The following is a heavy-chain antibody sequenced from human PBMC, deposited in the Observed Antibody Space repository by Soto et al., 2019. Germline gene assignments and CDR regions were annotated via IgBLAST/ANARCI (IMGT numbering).Heavy chain of an antibody. CDR3: ASTMVRVHGAFDI. Sequence: ASVKVSCKASGYTFTSYGISWVRQAPGQGLEWMGWVSAYNGNTNYAQKLQGRVTMTTDTSTGTAYMELRSLRSDDTAVYYCASTMVRVHGAFDIWGQGTMVTVSS. D-gene: IGHD3-10*01. CDR2: VSAYNGNT. V-gene: IGHV1-18*01. J-gene: IGHJ3*02. CDR1: GYTFTSYG.